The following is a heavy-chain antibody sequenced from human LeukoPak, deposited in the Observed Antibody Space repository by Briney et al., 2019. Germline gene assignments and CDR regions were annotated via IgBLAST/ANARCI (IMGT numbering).Heavy chain of an antibody. V-gene: IGHV1-18*01. Sequence: ASVKVSCKASGYTFTSYGISWVRQAPGQGLEWMGWISAYNGNTNYAQKLQGRVTMTRDTSISTAYMELSRLRSDDTAVYYCARDWPLPYDILTGYYAPFDYWGQGTLVTVSS. CDR2: ISAYNGNT. CDR1: GYTFTSYG. D-gene: IGHD3-9*01. CDR3: ARDWPLPYDILTGYYAPFDY. J-gene: IGHJ4*02.